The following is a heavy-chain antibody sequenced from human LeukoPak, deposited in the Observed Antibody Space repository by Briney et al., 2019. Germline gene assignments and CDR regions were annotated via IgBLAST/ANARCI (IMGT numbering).Heavy chain of an antibody. CDR1: GGSVRSESYY. CDR2: TYHSGRT. CDR3: ARTMTGWQQFDL. D-gene: IGHD3-9*01. V-gene: IGHV4-61*01. J-gene: IGHJ4*02. Sequence: SDTLSLTCTVSGGSVRSESYYWSWVRQSPAKGLEWIGYTYHSGRTDYNPSLKSRVTILVDTSRNQFPLKLVSVTTADTAMYYCARTMTGWQQFDLWGQGTPVTVSS.